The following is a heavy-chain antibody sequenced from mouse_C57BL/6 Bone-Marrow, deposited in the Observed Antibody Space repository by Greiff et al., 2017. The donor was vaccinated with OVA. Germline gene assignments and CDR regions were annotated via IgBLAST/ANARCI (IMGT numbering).Heavy chain of an antibody. D-gene: IGHD2-4*01. Sequence: VQLQESGPELVKPGASVKISCKASGYSFTSYYIHWVKQRPGQGLEWIGWIYPGSGTTKYNEKFKGKATLTADTSSSTAYMQLSSLTSEDSAVYYCARHYDYYFDYWGQGTTLTVSS. CDR3: ARHYDYYFDY. CDR2: IYPGSGTT. CDR1: GYSFTSYY. J-gene: IGHJ2*01. V-gene: IGHV1-66*01.